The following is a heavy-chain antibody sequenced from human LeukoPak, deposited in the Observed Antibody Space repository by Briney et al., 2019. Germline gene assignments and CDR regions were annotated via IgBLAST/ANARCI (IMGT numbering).Heavy chain of an antibody. J-gene: IGHJ4*02. CDR2: IQKDGSEK. Sequence: PGGSLRLSCAASGFTFSRHRMSWVRQAPGKGLEWVANIQKDGSEKYYVDSVKGRFTISRDNAKTSLYLQMNSLRAEDTAVYYCARDLSGITGYTYGRGIDYWGQGTLVTVSS. V-gene: IGHV3-7*01. CDR3: ARDLSGITGYTYGRGIDY. CDR1: GFTFSRHR. D-gene: IGHD5-18*01.